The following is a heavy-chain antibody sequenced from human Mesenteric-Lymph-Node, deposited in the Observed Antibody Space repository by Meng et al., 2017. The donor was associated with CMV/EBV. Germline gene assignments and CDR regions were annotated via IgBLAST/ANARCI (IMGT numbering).Heavy chain of an antibody. CDR1: GYTFITYY. CDR3: VRGRGLGGSY. V-gene: IGHV1-46*01. Sequence: ASVKVSCKATGYTFITYYMHWVRQAPGQGPEWMGIINPSGGNTSYAQKFQGRVTITRDTSTSTVYLELSGLKSEDTAVYYCVRGRGLGGSYWGQGTLVTVSS. J-gene: IGHJ4*02. CDR2: INPSGGNT. D-gene: IGHD3-10*01.